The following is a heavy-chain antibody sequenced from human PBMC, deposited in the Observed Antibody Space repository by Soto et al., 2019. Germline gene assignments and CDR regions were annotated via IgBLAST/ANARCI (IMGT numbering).Heavy chain of an antibody. J-gene: IGHJ4*02. CDR3: AKDDRLYSSSWYYFDY. V-gene: IGHV3-23*01. D-gene: IGHD6-13*01. CDR2: ISGSGGST. Sequence: GGSLRLSCAASGFTFSSYAMSWVRQAPGKGLEWVSAISGSGGSTYYADSVKGRFTISRDNSKNTLYLQMNSLRAEDTAVYYCAKDDRLYSSSWYYFDYWGQGTLVTVSS. CDR1: GFTFSSYA.